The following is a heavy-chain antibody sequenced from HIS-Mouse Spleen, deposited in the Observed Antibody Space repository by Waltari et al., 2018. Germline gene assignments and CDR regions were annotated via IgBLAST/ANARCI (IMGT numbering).Heavy chain of an antibody. CDR2: IYSSGST. CDR3: AREIPYSSSWYDWYFDL. D-gene: IGHD6-13*01. V-gene: IGHV4-39*07. Sequence: QLQLQESGPGLVKPSETRSLTCTVSGVSISSSSSYWGWIRQPPGRGLEWIGSIYSSGSTYYNPSLKSRVTISVDTSKNQFSLKLSSVTAADTAVYYCAREIPYSSSWYDWYFDLWGRGTLVTVSS. J-gene: IGHJ2*01. CDR1: GVSISSSSSY.